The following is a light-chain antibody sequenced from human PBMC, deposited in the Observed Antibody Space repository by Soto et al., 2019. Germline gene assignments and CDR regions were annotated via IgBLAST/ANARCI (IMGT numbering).Light chain of an antibody. Sequence: DIVWPHPPSPLPAPLEAPASITCSIGQSPRYSMGYIFLDWNLQKPGQSPQLLIYLGSNRASGVPDRFSGSGSGTDFTLKISRVEAEDVGVYYCMQPLLTPWTFGQGTKVEIK. V-gene: IGKV2-28*01. J-gene: IGKJ1*01. CDR1: QSPRYSMGYIF. CDR2: LGS. CDR3: MQPLLTPWT.